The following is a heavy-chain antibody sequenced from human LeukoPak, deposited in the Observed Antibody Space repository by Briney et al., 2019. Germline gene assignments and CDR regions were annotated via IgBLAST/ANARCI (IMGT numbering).Heavy chain of an antibody. D-gene: IGHD3-10*01. CDR3: ARGGDYYGSGSYYAFDP. Sequence: SETLSLTCTVSGGSISSYYWSWIRQPPGKGLEWIGYIYYSGSTNYNPSLRSRVTISVDTSKNQFSLKLSSVTAADTAVYYCARGGDYYGSGSYYAFDPWGQGTLVTVSS. CDR2: IYYSGST. J-gene: IGHJ5*02. V-gene: IGHV4-59*01. CDR1: GGSISSYY.